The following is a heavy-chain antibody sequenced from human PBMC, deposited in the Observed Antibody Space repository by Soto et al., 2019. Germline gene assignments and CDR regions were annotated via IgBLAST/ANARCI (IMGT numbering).Heavy chain of an antibody. CDR2: ISYDGSNK. D-gene: IGHD2-21*02. CDR3: ARDSTVVTPAPNEGYFDY. Sequence: GGSLRLSCAASGFTFSSYAMHWVRQAPGKGLEWVAVISYDGSNKYYADSVKGRFTISRDNSKNTLYLQMNSLRAEDTAVYYCARDSTVVTPAPNEGYFDYWGQGTLVTVSS. J-gene: IGHJ4*02. CDR1: GFTFSSYA. V-gene: IGHV3-30-3*01.